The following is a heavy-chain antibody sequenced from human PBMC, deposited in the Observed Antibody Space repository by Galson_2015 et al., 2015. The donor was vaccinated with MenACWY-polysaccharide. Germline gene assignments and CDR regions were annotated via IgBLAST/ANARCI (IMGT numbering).Heavy chain of an antibody. J-gene: IGHJ4*02. CDR1: GFSFSSHA. CDR3: AKDRYGDHRPPNDH. D-gene: IGHD4-17*01. CDR2: ISGSGGST. Sequence: SLRLSCAGSGFSFSSHAMNWVRQAPGKGLEWVSGISGSGGSTYPADSVKGRFTISRDNSKSTLFLQMNSLRVEDTAVYYCAKDRYGDHRPPNDHWGQGTLVTVSS. V-gene: IGHV3-23*01.